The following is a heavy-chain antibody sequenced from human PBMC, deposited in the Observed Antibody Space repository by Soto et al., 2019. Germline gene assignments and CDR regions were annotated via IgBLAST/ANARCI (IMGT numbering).Heavy chain of an antibody. CDR1: GGSISSYY. Sequence: SETLSLTCTVSGGSISSYYWSWIRQPPGKGLEWFGYIYYSGSTNYNPSLKSRVTISVDTSKNQFSLKLSSVTAADTAVYYCARDSSSSPLYYFDYWGQGALVTVSS. V-gene: IGHV4-59*01. CDR2: IYYSGST. D-gene: IGHD6-6*01. CDR3: ARDSSSSPLYYFDY. J-gene: IGHJ4*02.